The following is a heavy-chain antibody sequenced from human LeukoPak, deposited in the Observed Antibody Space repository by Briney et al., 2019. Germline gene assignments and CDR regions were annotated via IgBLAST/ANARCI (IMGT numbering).Heavy chain of an antibody. V-gene: IGHV1-24*01. CDR3: ATIGDSSRWLPTDY. CDR1: XXTLTELS. Sequence: XXVXXXTLTELSXHWVGQAPGKGGEGMGGFDPEDGETIYAQKFQGRVTMTEDTSTDTAYMELSSLRSEDTAVYYCATIGDSSRWLPTDYWGQGTLVTVSS. CDR2: FDPEDGET. D-gene: IGHD6-19*01. J-gene: IGHJ4*02.